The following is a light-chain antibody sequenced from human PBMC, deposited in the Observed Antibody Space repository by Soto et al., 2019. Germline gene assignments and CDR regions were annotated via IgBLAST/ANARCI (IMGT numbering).Light chain of an antibody. Sequence: EVVLTQSPATLSLSPGERATLSCRASESIGNYLAWYQQKLGQASKLLIYDAPHMAIGIPGRFSVDGSGSEFTLTISSLDPETFALYSCQWRSYWPPRFTFGGGTKVEIK. CDR2: DAP. CDR1: ESIGNY. J-gene: IGKJ4*02. V-gene: IGKV3-11*01. CDR3: QWRSYWPPRFT.